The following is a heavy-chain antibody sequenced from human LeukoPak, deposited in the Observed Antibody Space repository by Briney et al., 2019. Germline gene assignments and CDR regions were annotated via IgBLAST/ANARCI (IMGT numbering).Heavy chain of an antibody. Sequence: GESLKISCKGSGYSFTSNWIGWVRQMPGKGLEWMGIIYPGDSDTRYTPSFQGQVTISADKSISTAYLQWSSLKASDTAMYYCARGGTYCSSTTCYSDYWGQGTLVTVSS. CDR2: IYPGDSDT. D-gene: IGHD2-2*01. CDR1: GYSFTSNW. V-gene: IGHV5-51*01. J-gene: IGHJ4*02. CDR3: ARGGTYCSSTTCYSDY.